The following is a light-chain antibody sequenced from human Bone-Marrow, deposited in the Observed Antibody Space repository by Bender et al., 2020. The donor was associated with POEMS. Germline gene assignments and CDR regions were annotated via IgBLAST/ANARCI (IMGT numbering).Light chain of an antibody. J-gene: IGLJ1*01. Sequence: QSVLTQPPSVSGAPGQRLTISCTGTSSNIGASYDVRWYQQLPGTAPKLLIYASANRPSGVPDRFSGSKSDTSASLSITGLQAEDEGDYYCQSYDRSLSGSVFGTGTKVTVL. V-gene: IGLV1-40*01. CDR2: ASA. CDR3: QSYDRSLSGSV. CDR1: SSNIGASYD.